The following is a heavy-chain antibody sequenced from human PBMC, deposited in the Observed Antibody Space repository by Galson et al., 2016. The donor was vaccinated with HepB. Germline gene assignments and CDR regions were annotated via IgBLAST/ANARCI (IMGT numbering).Heavy chain of an antibody. Sequence: SVKVSCKASGGTFSNCAISWVRQAPGQGLEWMGGIIPIFETAESTQKFQGRVTITADKSTGTAYMELSSLRSEDTAIYYCARTRGSYFDYWGQGTLVTVSS. V-gene: IGHV1-69*06. J-gene: IGHJ4*02. CDR2: IIPIFETA. CDR3: ARTRGSYFDY. D-gene: IGHD1-26*01. CDR1: GGTFSNCA.